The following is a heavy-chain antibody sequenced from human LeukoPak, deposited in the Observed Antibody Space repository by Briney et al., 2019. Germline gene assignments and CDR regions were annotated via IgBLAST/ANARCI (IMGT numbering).Heavy chain of an antibody. Sequence: PSQTLSLTCTVSGGSISSGDYYWSWIRQPPGKGLEWIGYIYYSGSTYYNPSLKSRVTISVDTSKNQFSLKLSSVTAADTAVYYCARVEVVSGSSYYFDYWGQGTPVTVSS. V-gene: IGHV4-30-4*08. CDR1: GGSISSGDYY. J-gene: IGHJ4*02. D-gene: IGHD1-26*01. CDR2: IYYSGST. CDR3: ARVEVVSGSSYYFDY.